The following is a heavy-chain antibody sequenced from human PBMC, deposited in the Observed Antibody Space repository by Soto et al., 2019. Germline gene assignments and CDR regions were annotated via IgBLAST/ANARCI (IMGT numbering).Heavy chain of an antibody. J-gene: IGHJ6*02. Sequence: WASVKVSCNASGYTYTSYAMHWVLQAPGQRLEWMGWINAGNGNTKYSQKFQGRVTITRDTSASTAYMELSSLRSEDTAVYYCARDPSYYGMDVWGQGTTFTVSS. CDR1: GYTYTSYA. CDR2: INAGNGNT. CDR3: ARDPSYYGMDV. V-gene: IGHV1-3*01.